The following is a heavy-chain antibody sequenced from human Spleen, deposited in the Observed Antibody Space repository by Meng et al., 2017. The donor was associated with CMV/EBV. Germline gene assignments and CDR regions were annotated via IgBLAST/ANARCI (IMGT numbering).Heavy chain of an antibody. CDR1: GGTFSSYT. CDR2: IIPIFGTA. Sequence: SVKVSCKASGGTFSSYTISWVRQAPGQGLEWMGGIIPIFGTANYAQKFQGRVTITTDESTSTAYMELSSLRSEDTAVYYCARDGLGLLGATADYWGQGTLVTVSS. CDR3: ARDGLGLLGATADY. D-gene: IGHD1-26*01. V-gene: IGHV1-69*05. J-gene: IGHJ4*02.